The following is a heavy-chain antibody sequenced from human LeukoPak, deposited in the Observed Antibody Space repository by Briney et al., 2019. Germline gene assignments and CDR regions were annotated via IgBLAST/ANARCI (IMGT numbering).Heavy chain of an antibody. CDR1: GFTFSSYG. J-gene: IGHJ5*02. CDR2: IRYDGSNK. D-gene: IGHD2-2*01. V-gene: IGHV3-30*02. CDR3: AKDEVEGSTSPNWFDP. Sequence: PGGSLRLSCAASGFTFSSYGMHWVRQAPGKGLEWVAFIRYDGSNKYYADSVKGRFTISRDNSKNTLYLQMNSLRAEDTAVYYCAKDEVEGSTSPNWFDPWGQGTLVTVSS.